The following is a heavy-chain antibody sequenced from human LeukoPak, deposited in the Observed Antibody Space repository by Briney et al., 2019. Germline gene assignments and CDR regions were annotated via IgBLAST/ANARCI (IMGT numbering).Heavy chain of an antibody. Sequence: QPGGSLRLSCAASGFTFSSYGMSWVRQAPGKGLEWVSAISGSGGSTYYADSVKGRFTISRDNSKNTLYLQMNSLRAEDTAVYYCAKPPYDSSGYYPFDYWGQGILVTVSS. CDR2: ISGSGGST. CDR3: AKPPYDSSGYYPFDY. V-gene: IGHV3-23*01. D-gene: IGHD3-22*01. J-gene: IGHJ4*02. CDR1: GFTFSSYG.